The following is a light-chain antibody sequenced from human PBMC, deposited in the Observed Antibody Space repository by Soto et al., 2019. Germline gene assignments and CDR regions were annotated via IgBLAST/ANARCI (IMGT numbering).Light chain of an antibody. V-gene: IGKV1-39*01. CDR2: AAS. CDR3: QQYDTYSRT. Sequence: DIQMTQSPASLSASVGDRVTITCGASQSISSYLNWYQQKPGKAPKLLIYAASSLQSGVPSRFSGSGSGTDFTLTISSLPPDDFATYYCQQYDTYSRTFGQGTKVDIK. CDR1: QSISSY. J-gene: IGKJ1*01.